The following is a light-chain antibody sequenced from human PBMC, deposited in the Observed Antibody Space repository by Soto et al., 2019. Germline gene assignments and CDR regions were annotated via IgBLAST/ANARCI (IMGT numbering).Light chain of an antibody. CDR2: RNN. CDR1: SSNIGSNY. V-gene: IGLV1-47*01. CDR3: AAWDDSLSGRL. J-gene: IGLJ3*02. Sequence: QSVLTQPPSASGTPGQRVTISCSGSSSNIGSNYVFWYQQLPGTAPKLLIYRNNQRPSGVPDRFSGSKSGTSASLASSGLRSEDEADYYCAAWDDSLSGRLFGGGTKLTVL.